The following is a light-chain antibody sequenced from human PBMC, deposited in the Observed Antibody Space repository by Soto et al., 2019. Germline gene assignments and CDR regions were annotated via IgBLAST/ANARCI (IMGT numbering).Light chain of an antibody. CDR1: RSVSSN. CDR3: QQYNSWPPLT. CDR2: GAS. J-gene: IGKJ4*01. V-gene: IGKV3-15*01. Sequence: EIVMTQSPATLSVSPGERATLSCRASRSVSSNLAWYQQKPGQAPRLLIYGASTRATGIPARFSGSGSGTEFTLTISSLQSEHFAVYYCQQYNSWPPLTFGGGTKV.